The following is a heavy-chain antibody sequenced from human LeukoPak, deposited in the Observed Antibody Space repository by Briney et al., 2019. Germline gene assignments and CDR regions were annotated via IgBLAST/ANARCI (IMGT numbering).Heavy chain of an antibody. Sequence: GGSIRLSCASSGLTFSSYGMHWVRQAPGKGLEGAAVIPYGGNKKYYADSVKCRFTISRDNSKNTLYLQMNSLRAEDTAVYYCAKWLVVAATYYYYGMDVWGKGTTVTVSS. CDR2: IPYGGNKK. D-gene: IGHD2-15*01. CDR3: AKWLVVAATYYYYGMDV. J-gene: IGHJ6*04. CDR1: GLTFSSYG. V-gene: IGHV3-30*18.